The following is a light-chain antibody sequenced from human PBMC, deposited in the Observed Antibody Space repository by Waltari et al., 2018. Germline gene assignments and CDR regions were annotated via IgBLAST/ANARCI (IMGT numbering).Light chain of an antibody. CDR1: QSVGST. Sequence: EIVLTQSPGPLSLSPGERATLSCRASQSVGSTLAWYQQKPGQPPRLLIYGASSRATGIPDRFSGSGSGTDFTLKISRVEAEDVGIYYCMQGTHWLSFGPGTRVDIK. CDR3: MQGTHWLS. CDR2: GAS. J-gene: IGKJ3*01. V-gene: IGKV3-20*01.